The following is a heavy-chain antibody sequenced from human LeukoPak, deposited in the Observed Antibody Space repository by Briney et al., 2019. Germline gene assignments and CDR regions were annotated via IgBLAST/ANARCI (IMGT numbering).Heavy chain of an antibody. V-gene: IGHV3-23*01. D-gene: IGHD6-19*01. CDR2: ITATGDTA. Sequence: GGSLRLSCVASGFTFTKCAMSWIRHAPGKGLEWVAIITATGDTAYYADSVKGRFTISRDNSRNTVYMQMDSLRAEDTAIYYCAGDRNSDWYSPLDYWGQGSQVTVSP. CDR1: GFTFTKCA. CDR3: AGDRNSDWYSPLDY. J-gene: IGHJ4*02.